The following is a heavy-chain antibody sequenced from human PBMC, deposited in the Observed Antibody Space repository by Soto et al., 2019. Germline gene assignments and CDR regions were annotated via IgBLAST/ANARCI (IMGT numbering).Heavy chain of an antibody. V-gene: IGHV3-30-3*01. CDR2: ISYDGSNK. CDR3: ARDRLRYNWNDFPYYSYGMDV. D-gene: IGHD1-1*01. J-gene: IGHJ6*02. CDR1: GFTFSSYA. Sequence: QVQLVESGGGVVQPGRALRLSCAASGFTFSSYAMHWVRQAPGKGLEWVAVISYDGSNKYYADSVKGRFTISRDNSKHPLYLQMNSLRAEDTAVYYCARDRLRYNWNDFPYYSYGMDVWGQGTTVTVSS.